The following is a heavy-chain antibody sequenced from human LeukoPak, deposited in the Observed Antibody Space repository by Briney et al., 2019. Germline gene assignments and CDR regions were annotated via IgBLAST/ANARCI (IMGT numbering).Heavy chain of an antibody. Sequence: ASVKVSCKASGYTFTSYDVNWVRQAPGQGLEWMGWINPNSGGTNYAQKFQGRVTMTRDTSISTAYMELSRLRSGDTAVYYCASLWFGELSSPPFDYWGQGTLVTVSS. J-gene: IGHJ4*02. CDR2: INPNSGGT. V-gene: IGHV1-2*02. CDR1: GYTFTSYD. D-gene: IGHD3-10*01. CDR3: ASLWFGELSSPPFDY.